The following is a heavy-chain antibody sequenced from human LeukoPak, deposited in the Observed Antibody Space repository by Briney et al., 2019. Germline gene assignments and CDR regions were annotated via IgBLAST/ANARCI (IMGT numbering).Heavy chain of an antibody. CDR3: ARGGYSYGYKDLNY. CDR1: GGSFSGYY. CDR2: INHSGST. D-gene: IGHD5-18*01. V-gene: IGHV4-34*01. J-gene: IGHJ4*02. Sequence: SETLSLTCAVYGGSFSGYYWSWIRQPPGKGLEWIGEINHSGSTNYNPSLKSRVTISVDTSKNQFSLKLSSVTAADTAVYYCARGGYSYGYKDLNYWGQGTLVTVSS.